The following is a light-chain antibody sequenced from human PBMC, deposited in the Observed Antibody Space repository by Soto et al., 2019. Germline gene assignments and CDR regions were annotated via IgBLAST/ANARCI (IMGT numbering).Light chain of an antibody. CDR1: QSLLNSNGYNY. CDR2: LGS. CDR3: MRSLSGWT. Sequence: DIVMTQSPLSLPVTPGEPASISCRSSQSLLNSNGYNYLEWYLQKPGQSPQLLIYLGSNRASGVPDRFSGSASGTDFTLKISRVEAEDVGIYYCMRSLSGWTSGQGTKVEIK. V-gene: IGKV2-28*01. J-gene: IGKJ1*01.